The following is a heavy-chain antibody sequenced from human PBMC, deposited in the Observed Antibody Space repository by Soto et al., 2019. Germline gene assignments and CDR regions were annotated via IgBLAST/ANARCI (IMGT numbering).Heavy chain of an antibody. V-gene: IGHV4-38-2*02. CDR2: ISHPGST. CDR3: ARVTMVIRDSDHCGVDV. D-gene: IGHD4-17*01. CDR1: GFPISSRSS. Sequence: SETLSLTCLVSGFPISSRSSWWWFLQPPRRGMGWMGSISHPGSTSYSPCPASRVSMSVVTSKNQVSRKLTSVTAADTAVDVWARVTMVIRDSDHCGVDVWGHGTMVTVSS. J-gene: IGHJ6*02.